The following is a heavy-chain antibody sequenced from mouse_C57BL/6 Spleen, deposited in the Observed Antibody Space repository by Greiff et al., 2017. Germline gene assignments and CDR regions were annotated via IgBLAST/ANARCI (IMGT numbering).Heavy chain of an antibody. V-gene: IGHV5-17*01. CDR3: ARGATVDGFAY. D-gene: IGHD1-1*01. CDR1: GFTFSDYG. CDR2: ISSGSSTI. Sequence: EVHLVESGGGLVKPGGSLKLSCAASGFTFSDYGMHWVRQAPEKGLEWVAYISSGSSTIYYADTVKGRITISRDNAKNTLFLQMTSLRSEDTAMYYCARGATVDGFAYWGQGTLVTVSA. J-gene: IGHJ3*01.